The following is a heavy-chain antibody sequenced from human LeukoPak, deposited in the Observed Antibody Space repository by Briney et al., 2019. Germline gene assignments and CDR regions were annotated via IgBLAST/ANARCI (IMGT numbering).Heavy chain of an antibody. J-gene: IGHJ4*02. CDR2: ISYSGSP. V-gene: IGHV4-30-4*01. CDR1: GGSINSGDSY. Sequence: SETLSLTCTVSGGSINSGDSYWGWIRQPPGKSLEWIGYISYSGSPYYNPSLRGRVAISGDTSKNQFSLRLGSVTAADTAVYYCARVPYGSGTYYFDYWGPGILVTVSS. D-gene: IGHD3-10*01. CDR3: ARVPYGSGTYYFDY.